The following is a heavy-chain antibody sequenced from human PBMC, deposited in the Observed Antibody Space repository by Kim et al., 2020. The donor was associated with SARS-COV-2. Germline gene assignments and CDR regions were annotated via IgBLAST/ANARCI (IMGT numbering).Heavy chain of an antibody. CDR1: GYSFSYHA. Sequence: ASVKVSCKASGYSFSYHAINWVRRAPGQGLEWMGWISTEHGKTDVAHKFQDRLTMTTDRSTSTVYLELRSLGSDDTAVYYCARGHIPSSGYCPDYWGQGTLVTVSS. CDR2: ISTEHGKT. D-gene: IGHD5-18*01. J-gene: IGHJ4*02. CDR3: ARGHIPSSGYCPDY. V-gene: IGHV1-18*01.